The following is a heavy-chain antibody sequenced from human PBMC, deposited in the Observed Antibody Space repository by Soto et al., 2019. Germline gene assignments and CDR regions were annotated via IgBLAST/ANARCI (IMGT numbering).Heavy chain of an antibody. CDR1: GFTLSSYS. V-gene: IGHV3-21*01. CDR3: ARVPGQLVVPYYYGMDV. Sequence: GGSLRLSCAACGFTLSSYSMNWVRQAPGKGLEWVSSISSSSSYIYYADSVKGRFTISRDNAKNSLYLQMNSLRAEDTAVYYCARVPGQLVVPYYYGMDVWGQGTTVTVSS. J-gene: IGHJ6*02. D-gene: IGHD6-6*01. CDR2: ISSSSSYI.